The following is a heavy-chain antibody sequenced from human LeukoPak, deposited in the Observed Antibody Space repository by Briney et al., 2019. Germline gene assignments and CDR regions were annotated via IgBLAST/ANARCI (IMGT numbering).Heavy chain of an antibody. V-gene: IGHV2-70*04. CDR3: AWMVISSYYFDY. J-gene: IGHJ4*02. CDR2: IDWADDK. Sequence: SGPTLVNPTQTLTLTCTFSGFSLRTSGMRVSWIRQPPGKALEWLARIDWADDKFYSTSLKTRLTISKDTSKNQVVLTMTNMDPAYTATYYCAWMVISSYYFDYWGQGTLVTVSS. D-gene: IGHD3-16*02. CDR1: GFSLRTSGMR.